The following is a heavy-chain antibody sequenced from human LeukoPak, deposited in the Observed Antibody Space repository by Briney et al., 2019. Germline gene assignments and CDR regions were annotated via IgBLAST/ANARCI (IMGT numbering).Heavy chain of an antibody. Sequence: GSLRLSFAASGFTFSSYGMHWVRQAPGKGLEWVAVISYDGSNKYYADSVKGRFTISRDNSKNTLYLQMNSLRAEDSAVYYCARDLRTSSSSQLGYWGQGTLVTVSS. CDR3: ARDLRTSSSSQLGY. CDR2: ISYDGSNK. V-gene: IGHV3-30*03. J-gene: IGHJ4*02. CDR1: GFTFSSYG. D-gene: IGHD6-13*01.